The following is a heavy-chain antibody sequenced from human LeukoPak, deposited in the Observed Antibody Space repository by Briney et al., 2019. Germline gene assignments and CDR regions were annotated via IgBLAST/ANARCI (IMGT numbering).Heavy chain of an antibody. V-gene: IGHV1-69*05. D-gene: IGHD6-13*01. Sequence: GASVKVSCKASGGTFSSYATSWVRQAPGQGLEWMGGIIPIFGTANYAQKFQGRVTITTDESTSTAYMELSSLRSEDTAVYYCASGPYSSSWYNWFDPWGQGTLVTVSS. CDR1: GGTFSSYA. CDR2: IIPIFGTA. J-gene: IGHJ5*02. CDR3: ASGPYSSSWYNWFDP.